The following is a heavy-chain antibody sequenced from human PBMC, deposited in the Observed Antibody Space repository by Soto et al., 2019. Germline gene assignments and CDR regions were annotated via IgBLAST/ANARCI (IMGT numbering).Heavy chain of an antibody. CDR3: ARDHLILPAHDFFYGSDV. CDR2: IPQDGVDG. V-gene: IGHV3-7*03. J-gene: IGHJ6*02. Sequence: GGSLRLSCEVSGFTFSMYSMSWVRQGPGKGLEWVAKIPQDGVDGHYADSVKGRCTISRDNGKNSLYLQLNNLRAEDAAVYYCARDHLILPAHDFFYGSDVWGRGATVTVSS. CDR1: GFTFSMYS. D-gene: IGHD2-21*02.